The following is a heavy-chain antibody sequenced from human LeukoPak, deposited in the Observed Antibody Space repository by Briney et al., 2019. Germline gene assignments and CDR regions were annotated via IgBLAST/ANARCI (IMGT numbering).Heavy chain of an antibody. CDR1: GGSFSGYY. V-gene: IGHV4-30-4*08. CDR2: IYYSRST. D-gene: IGHD6-19*01. CDR3: ARGGAVAGFDY. Sequence: SETLSLTCAVYGGSFSGYYWSWIRQPPGKGLEWIGYIYYSRSTYYNPSLKSRVTISVDTSKNQFSLKLSSVTAADTAVYYCARGGAVAGFDYWGQGTLVTVSS. J-gene: IGHJ4*02.